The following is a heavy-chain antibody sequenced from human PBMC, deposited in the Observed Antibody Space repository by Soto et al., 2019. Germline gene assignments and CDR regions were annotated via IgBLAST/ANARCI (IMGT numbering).Heavy chain of an antibody. Sequence: QVQLVQSGAEVKKPGASVKVSCKASGYTFTSYGISWVRQAPGQGLEWMGWISAYNGNTNYAQKLQGRVPMTTDTSTSTAYMELRSLRSDDTAVYYCARGPPVIAVAGTWDWFDPWGQGTLVTVSA. CDR3: ARGPPVIAVAGTWDWFDP. J-gene: IGHJ5*02. D-gene: IGHD6-19*01. CDR2: ISAYNGNT. V-gene: IGHV1-18*01. CDR1: GYTFTSYG.